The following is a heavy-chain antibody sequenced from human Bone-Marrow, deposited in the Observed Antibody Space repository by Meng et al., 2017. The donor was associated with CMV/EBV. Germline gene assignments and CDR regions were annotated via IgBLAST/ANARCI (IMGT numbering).Heavy chain of an antibody. J-gene: IGHJ2*01. CDR2: INPNSGGT. CDR3: ARDSDYDFWSGGWYFDL. Sequence: ASVKVSCKASGYTFTGYYMHWVQQAPGQGLEWMGWINPNSGGTNYAQKFQGRVTMTRDTSISTAYMELSRLRSDDTAVYYCARDSDYDFWSGGWYFDLWGRGTLVTVSS. D-gene: IGHD3-3*01. CDR1: GYTFTGYY. V-gene: IGHV1-2*02.